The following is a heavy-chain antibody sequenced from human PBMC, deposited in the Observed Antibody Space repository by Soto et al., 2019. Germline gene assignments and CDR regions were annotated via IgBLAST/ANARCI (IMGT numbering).Heavy chain of an antibody. Sequence: ASVKVSCKTSGYTFSNYAISWVRQAPGQGLEWMGWVSPYNGNANYTEKFQGRVSMTTDTSTTTAYMELTSLTSDDTAIYYCARAIYLIMAAPAYCGQRTLVTVSS. J-gene: IGHJ4*02. CDR3: ARAIYLIMAAPAY. V-gene: IGHV1-18*04. D-gene: IGHD2-8*01. CDR1: GYTFSNYA. CDR2: VSPYNGNA.